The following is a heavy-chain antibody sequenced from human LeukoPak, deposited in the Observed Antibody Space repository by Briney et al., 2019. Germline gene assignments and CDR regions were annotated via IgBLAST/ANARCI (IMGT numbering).Heavy chain of an antibody. CDR3: ARDTAMAPGYFDY. J-gene: IGHJ4*02. V-gene: IGHV3-7*01. CDR1: GFTFSSYW. CDR2: IKQDGSEK. Sequence: GGSLRLSCAASGFTFSSYWMSWVRQAPGKGLEWVANIKQDGSEKYYVDSVKGRFTISRDNAKNSLYLQMNSLRAEDAAVYYCARDTAMAPGYFDYWGQGTLVTVSS. D-gene: IGHD5-18*01.